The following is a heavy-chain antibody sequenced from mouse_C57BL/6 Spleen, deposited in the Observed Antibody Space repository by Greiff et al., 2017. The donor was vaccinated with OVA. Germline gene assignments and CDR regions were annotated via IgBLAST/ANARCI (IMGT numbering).Heavy chain of an antibody. J-gene: IGHJ2*01. CDR1: GFSLTSYG. CDR2: LWSGGST. V-gene: IGHV2-2*01. CDR3: ARNSHGRGYFDY. Sequence: VKLMESGPGLVQPSQSLSITCTVSGFSLTSYGVHWVRQSPGKGLEWLGVLWSGGSTDYNAAFISRLSISKDNSKSQVFCKRNSLQAVDTAIYYCARNSHGRGYFDYWGKGTTLTVSS. D-gene: IGHD4-1*01.